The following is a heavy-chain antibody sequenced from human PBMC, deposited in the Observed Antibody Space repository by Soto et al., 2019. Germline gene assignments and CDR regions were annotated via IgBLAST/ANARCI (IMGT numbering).Heavy chain of an antibody. Sequence: PSETLSLTCTVSGGSISISSYYWGWIRHPPGKGLEWIGSIYYSGSTYYNPSLKSRVTISVDTSKNQFSLKLSSVTAAGTAVYYCARDVGRFGVPWGGMDVWGQGTTVTVSS. CDR1: GGSISISSYY. V-gene: IGHV4-39*02. CDR3: ARDVGRFGVPWGGMDV. CDR2: IYYSGST. J-gene: IGHJ6*02. D-gene: IGHD3-10*01.